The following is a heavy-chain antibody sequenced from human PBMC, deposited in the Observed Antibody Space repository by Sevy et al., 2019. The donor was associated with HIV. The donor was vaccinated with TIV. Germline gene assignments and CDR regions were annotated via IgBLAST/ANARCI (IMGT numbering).Heavy chain of an antibody. V-gene: IGHV1-24*01. J-gene: IGHJ4*02. D-gene: IGHD6-19*01. CDR3: ATANRSGWYWYSFNDY. CDR1: GYTLTELS. CDR2: FDPEDGET. Sequence: ASVKVSCKVSGYTLTELSMHWVRQAPGKGLEWMGGFDPEDGETIYAQKFQGRVTMTEDTSTDTAYMELSSLRSEDTAVYYCATANRSGWYWYSFNDYWGQRTLVTVSS.